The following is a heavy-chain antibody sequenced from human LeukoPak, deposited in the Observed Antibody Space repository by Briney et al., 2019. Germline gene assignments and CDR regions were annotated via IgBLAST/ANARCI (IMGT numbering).Heavy chain of an antibody. CDR1: EFTFSSYG. CDR2: ISGGGEST. J-gene: IGHJ4*02. CDR3: AKDRGRYARLGFDC. D-gene: IGHD3-16*01. Sequence: GGSLRLSCAASEFTFSSYGMSWVRQAPGKGLEWVSAISGGGESTYYADSVKGRFTISRDNSNHTLYLQMNSLRADDTAVYYCAKDRGRYARLGFDCWGQGTLVTVSS. V-gene: IGHV3-23*01.